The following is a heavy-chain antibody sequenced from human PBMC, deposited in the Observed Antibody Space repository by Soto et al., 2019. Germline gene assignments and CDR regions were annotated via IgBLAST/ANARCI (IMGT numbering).Heavy chain of an antibody. CDR1: GYTFTSYY. D-gene: IGHD5-12*01. CDR3: ARGKRGYSGYDLDDYYYGMDV. V-gene: IGHV1-46*01. J-gene: IGHJ6*02. CDR2: INPSGGST. Sequence: ASVKVSCKASGYTFTSYYMHWVRQAPGQGLEWMGIINPSGGSTSYAQKFQGRVTMTRDTSTSTVYMELSSLRSEDTAVYYCARGKRGYSGYDLDDYYYGMDVWGQGTTVTFSS.